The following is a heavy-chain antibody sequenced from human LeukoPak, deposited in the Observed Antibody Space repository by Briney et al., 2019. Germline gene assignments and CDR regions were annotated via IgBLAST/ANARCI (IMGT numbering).Heavy chain of an antibody. D-gene: IGHD2-2*01. CDR1: GFTFSSYG. Sequence: GSLRLSCAASGFTFSSYGMHWVRQAPGKGLEWVAVIWYDGSNKYYADSVKGRFTISRDNSKNTLYLQMNSLRAEDTAVYYCAKAGYCSSTSCSSYYYMDVWGKGTTVTVSS. V-gene: IGHV3-33*06. J-gene: IGHJ6*03. CDR2: IWYDGSNK. CDR3: AKAGYCSSTSCSSYYYMDV.